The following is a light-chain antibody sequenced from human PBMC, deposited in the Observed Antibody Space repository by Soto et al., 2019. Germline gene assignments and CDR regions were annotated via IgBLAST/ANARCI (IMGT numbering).Light chain of an antibody. Sequence: ETVMTQSPATLSLSPGERATLSCRASQSVSSKLVWYQQKPGQAPRFLIYGASTRATGIPARFRGSGSGTEFTLTIDSLQSEDFAVYYCQQRSKWPLTFGGGTKVEIK. CDR3: QQRSKWPLT. CDR1: QSVSSK. J-gene: IGKJ4*01. CDR2: GAS. V-gene: IGKV3-15*01.